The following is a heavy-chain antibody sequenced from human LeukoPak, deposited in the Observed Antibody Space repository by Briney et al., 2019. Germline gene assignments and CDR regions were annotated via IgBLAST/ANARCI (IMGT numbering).Heavy chain of an antibody. J-gene: IGHJ6*03. CDR1: GYTFSSYA. D-gene: IGHD3-22*01. V-gene: IGHV1-69*06. Sequence: SVTVSCKASGYTFSSYAISWVRQAPGQGLEWMGGIIPIFGTANYAQKFQGRVTITADKSTSTAYMELSSLRSEDTAVYYCASASGYYDSSGYPWYYYYMDVWGKGTTVTVSS. CDR2: IIPIFGTA. CDR3: ASASGYYDSSGYPWYYYYMDV.